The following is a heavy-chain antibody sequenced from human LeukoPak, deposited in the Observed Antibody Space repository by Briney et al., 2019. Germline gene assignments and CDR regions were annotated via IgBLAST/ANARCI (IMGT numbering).Heavy chain of an antibody. Sequence: ASVKVSCKASGYTFTSYDINWVRQATGQGLEWMGWMNPNSGNTGYAQEFQGRVTITRGTSASTAYTELSSLRSEDMAVYYCARSNLQYYYGSGSYFDYWGQGTLVTVSS. V-gene: IGHV1-8*01. CDR1: GYTFTSYD. CDR2: MNPNSGNT. D-gene: IGHD3-10*01. J-gene: IGHJ4*02. CDR3: ARSNLQYYYGSGSYFDY.